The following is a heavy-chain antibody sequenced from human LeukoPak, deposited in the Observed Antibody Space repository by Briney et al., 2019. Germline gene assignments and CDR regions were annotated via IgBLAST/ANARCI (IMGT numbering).Heavy chain of an antibody. V-gene: IGHV4-39*01. J-gene: IGHJ3*02. D-gene: IGHD3-22*01. Sequence: SETLSLTCTVSGGSISSSSYYWGWIRQPPGKGLEWIGRIYYSGSTYYNPSLKSRVTISVDTSKNQFSLELSSVTAADTAVYYCARRGYYDSSGRHAFDIWGQGTMVTVSS. CDR2: IYYSGST. CDR3: ARRGYYDSSGRHAFDI. CDR1: GGSISSSSYY.